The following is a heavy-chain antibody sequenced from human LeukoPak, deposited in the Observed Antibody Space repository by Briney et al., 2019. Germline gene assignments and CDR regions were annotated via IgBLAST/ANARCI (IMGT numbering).Heavy chain of an antibody. D-gene: IGHD3-3*01. J-gene: IGHJ4*02. CDR3: ARASANY. CDR1: GFTFRDFR. CDR2: IKQDGSEN. Sequence: PGGSLRLSCAASGFTFRDFRMSWVRQAPGKGLEWVAIIKQDGSENYYLDSVKGRFTISRDNTKNSLYLQMNSLRAEDTAVYYCARASANYWGQGTLVTVSS. V-gene: IGHV3-7*01.